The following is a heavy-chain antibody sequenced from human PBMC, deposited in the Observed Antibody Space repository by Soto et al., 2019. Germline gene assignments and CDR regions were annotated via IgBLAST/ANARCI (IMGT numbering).Heavy chain of an antibody. J-gene: IGHJ3*02. CDR1: GFSLSTSGVG. D-gene: IGHD2-15*01. V-gene: IGHV2-5*02. CDR2: IYWDDDK. CDR3: ARLASAAPHAAFDI. Sequence: SGPTAGERTQTLTLTCTFSGFSLSTSGVGVGWIRQPPGKALEWLALIYWDDDKRYSPSLKSRLTITKDTSKNQVVLTMTNMDPVDTATYYCARLASAAPHAAFDIWGQGTMVTVSS.